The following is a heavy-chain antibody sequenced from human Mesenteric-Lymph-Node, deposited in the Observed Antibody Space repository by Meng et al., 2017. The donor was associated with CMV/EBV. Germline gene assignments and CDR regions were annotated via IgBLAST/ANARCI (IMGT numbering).Heavy chain of an antibody. J-gene: IGHJ4*02. CDR3: AGSFEGSGLFDY. CDR2: IYHSGST. V-gene: IGHV4-4*02. Sequence: CAVSGGSISSSHWWSWVRQSPGKGLEWLGEIYHSGSTNYNTSLKNRITISVNKSKNQFSLKLNSVTDADTAVYYCAGSFEGSGLFDYWGQGTLVTVSS. D-gene: IGHD3-10*01. CDR1: GGSISSSHW.